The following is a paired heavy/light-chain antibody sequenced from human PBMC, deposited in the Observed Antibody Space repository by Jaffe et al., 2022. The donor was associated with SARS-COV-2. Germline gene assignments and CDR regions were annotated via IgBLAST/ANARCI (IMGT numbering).Light chain of an antibody. V-gene: IGKV1-39*01. Sequence: DIQMTQSPSSLSASVGDRVTITCRASQSISSYLNWYQQKPGKAPKLLIYAASSLQSGVPSRFSGSGSGTDFTLTISSLQPEDFATYYCQQSYSTLRTFGQGTKVEIK. CDR3: QQSYSTLRT. CDR1: QSISSY. J-gene: IGKJ1*01. CDR2: AAS.
Heavy chain of an antibody. CDR1: GYTFTSYG. CDR2: ISAYNGNT. D-gene: IGHD6-13*01. Sequence: QVQLVQSGAEVKKPGASVKVSCKASGYTFTSYGISWVRQAPGQGLEWMGWISAYNGNTNYAQKLQGRVTMTTDTSTSTAYMELRSLRSDDTAVYYCARPAAGTPWVPYYYYYGMDVWGQGTTVTVSS. V-gene: IGHV1-18*01. J-gene: IGHJ6*02. CDR3: ARPAAGTPWVPYYYYYGMDV.